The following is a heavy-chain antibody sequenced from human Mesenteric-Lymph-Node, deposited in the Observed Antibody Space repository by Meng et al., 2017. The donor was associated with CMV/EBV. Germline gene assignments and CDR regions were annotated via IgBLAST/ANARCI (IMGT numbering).Heavy chain of an antibody. CDR1: GFTFSDYY. V-gene: IGHV3-23*01. J-gene: IGHJ4*02. Sequence: GESLKISCAASGFTFSDYYMSWIRQAPGKGLEWVSAISGSGGSTYYADSVKGRFTISRDNSKNTLYLQMNSLRAEDTAVYYCAKDGTWIQLWFDYWGQGTLVTVSS. D-gene: IGHD5-18*01. CDR3: AKDGTWIQLWFDY. CDR2: ISGSGGST.